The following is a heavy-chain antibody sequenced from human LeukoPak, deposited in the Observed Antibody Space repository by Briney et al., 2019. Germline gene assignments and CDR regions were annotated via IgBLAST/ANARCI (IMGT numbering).Heavy chain of an antibody. V-gene: IGHV5-10-1*01. CDR2: IDPSDSYT. J-gene: IGHJ6*02. D-gene: IGHD4-17*01. CDR3: ARCGSTVTTFIYYYYYGMDV. CDR1: GYSFTSYW. Sequence: GESLKISCKGSGYSFTSYWISWVRQMPGKGLEWMGRIDPSDSYTNYSPSFQGHVTISADKSISTAYLQWSSLKASDTAMYYCARCGSTVTTFIYYYYYGMDVWGQGTTVTVSS.